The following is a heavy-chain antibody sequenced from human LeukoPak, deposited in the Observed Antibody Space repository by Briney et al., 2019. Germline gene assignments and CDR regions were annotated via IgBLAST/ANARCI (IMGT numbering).Heavy chain of an antibody. CDR2: ISGSGGST. V-gene: IGHV3-23*01. D-gene: IGHD2-2*02. CDR1: GLTFSSYA. J-gene: IGHJ6*03. CDR3: ARVPAAISPHYYYYMDV. Sequence: GGSLRLSCAASGLTFSSYAMSWVRQAPGKGLEWVSAISGSGGSTYYADSVKGRFTISRDNSKNTLYLQMNSLRAEDTAVYYCARVPAAISPHYYYYMDVWGKGTTVTVSS.